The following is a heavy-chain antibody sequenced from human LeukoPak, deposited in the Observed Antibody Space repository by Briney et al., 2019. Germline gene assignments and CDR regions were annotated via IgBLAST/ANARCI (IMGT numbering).Heavy chain of an antibody. V-gene: IGHV4-61*02. CDR1: GGSISSGSYY. Sequence: SSETLSLTCTVSGGSISSGSYYWSWIRQPAGKGLEWIGRIYTSGSTNYNPSLKSRVTISVDTSKNQFSLKLSSVTAADTAVYYCARDDYDISFDYWGQGTLVTVSS. J-gene: IGHJ4*02. CDR3: ARDDYDISFDY. CDR2: IYTSGST. D-gene: IGHD3-9*01.